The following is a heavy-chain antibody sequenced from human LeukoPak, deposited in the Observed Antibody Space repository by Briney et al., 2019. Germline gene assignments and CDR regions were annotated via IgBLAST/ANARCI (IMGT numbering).Heavy chain of an antibody. CDR3: AKDLTPRVAYCGGDCYGGLFDY. CDR1: GFTFSSYA. V-gene: IGHV3-23*01. J-gene: IGHJ4*02. Sequence: LPGGSLRLSCAASGFTFSSYAMSWVRQAPGKGLEWVSAISGSGGSTYYADSVKGRFTISRDNSKNTLYLQMNSLRAEDTAVYYCAKDLTPRVAYCGGDCYGGLFDYWGQGTLVTVSS. CDR2: ISGSGGST. D-gene: IGHD2-21*02.